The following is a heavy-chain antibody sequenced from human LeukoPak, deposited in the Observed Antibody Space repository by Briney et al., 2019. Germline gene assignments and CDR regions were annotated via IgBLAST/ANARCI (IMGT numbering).Heavy chain of an antibody. Sequence: QTGGSLRLSCAASGFTFSSSWMHWVRQVPGNGLVWVSRLNSDGSSINYADSVKGRFTISRDNAENTLYLQMNSLRVEDTAVYYCARGVAGTLDYWGQGTLVTVSS. V-gene: IGHV3-74*01. D-gene: IGHD6-19*01. CDR1: GFTFSSSW. CDR3: ARGVAGTLDY. J-gene: IGHJ4*02. CDR2: LNSDGSSI.